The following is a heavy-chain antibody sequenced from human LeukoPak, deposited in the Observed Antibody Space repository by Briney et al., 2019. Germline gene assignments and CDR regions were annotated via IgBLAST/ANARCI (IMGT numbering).Heavy chain of an antibody. J-gene: IGHJ4*02. V-gene: IGHV4-61*02. D-gene: IGHD7-27*01. CDR3: ARTRTGDLDY. CDR2: IYTSGSI. CDR1: GGSISSGSYY. Sequence: SETLSLTCTVSGGSISSGSYYWSWIRQPAGKGLEWIGRIYTSGSINYNPSLKSRVTISVDTSKNQFSLKLSSVTAADTAVYYCARTRTGDLDYWGQGTLVTVSS.